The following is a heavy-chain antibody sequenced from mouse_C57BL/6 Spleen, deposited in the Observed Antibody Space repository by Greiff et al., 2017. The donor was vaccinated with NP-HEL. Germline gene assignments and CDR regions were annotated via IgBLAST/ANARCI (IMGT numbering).Heavy chain of an antibody. D-gene: IGHD3-2*02. Sequence: QVQLQQSGAELVRPGTSVKVSCKASGYAFTNYLIEWVKQRPGQGLEWIGVINPGSGGTNYNEKFKGKATLTADKSSSTAYMQLSSLTSEDSAVYFCAQTAQATGGYYAMDYWGQGTSVTVSS. CDR1: GYAFTNYL. J-gene: IGHJ4*01. CDR3: AQTAQATGGYYAMDY. CDR2: INPGSGGT. V-gene: IGHV1-54*01.